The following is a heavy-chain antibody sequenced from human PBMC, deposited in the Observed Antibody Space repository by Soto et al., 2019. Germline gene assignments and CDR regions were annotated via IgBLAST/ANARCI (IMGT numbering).Heavy chain of an antibody. Sequence: QVQLQESGPGLVKPSQTLSLTCTVSGGSISSGGYYWSWLRQYQGKGLEWIGYIYYSGSTYYNPSLRSRVTISVDTSKKQFSLKLISVAAADTALYCCASDEETAGRGVDVWGQGTTVTVSS. CDR2: IYYSGST. CDR3: ASDEETAGRGVDV. J-gene: IGHJ6*02. V-gene: IGHV4-31*03. CDR1: GGSISSGGYY.